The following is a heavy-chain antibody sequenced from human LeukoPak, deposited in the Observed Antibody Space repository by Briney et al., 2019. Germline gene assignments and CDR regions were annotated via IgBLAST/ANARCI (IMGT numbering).Heavy chain of an antibody. J-gene: IGHJ4*02. D-gene: IGHD3-22*01. V-gene: IGHV1-2*02. CDR2: INPNSGGT. CDR1: GYTFTGYY. Sequence: ASVKVSCKTSGYTFTGYYIHWVRQAPGQGLEWMGWINPNSGGTNYAQKFQDRVTMTRDTSISTAYMELSRLTSDDTAVYYCARAPMIVVVFPPRLDYWGQGTLVTVSS. CDR3: ARAPMIVVVFPPRLDY.